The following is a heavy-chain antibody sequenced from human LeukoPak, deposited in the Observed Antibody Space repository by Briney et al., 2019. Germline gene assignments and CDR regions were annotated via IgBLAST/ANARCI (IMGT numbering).Heavy chain of an antibody. Sequence: GASVKVSCKASGYTFTSYYMHWVRQAPGQGLEWMGIINPSGGSTSYAQKFQGRVTMTRNTSISTAYMELSSLRSEDTAVYYCARRGGYSGYVVWGQGTLVTVSS. CDR1: GYTFTSYY. CDR2: INPSGGST. CDR3: ARRGGYSGYVV. D-gene: IGHD5-12*01. V-gene: IGHV1-46*01. J-gene: IGHJ4*02.